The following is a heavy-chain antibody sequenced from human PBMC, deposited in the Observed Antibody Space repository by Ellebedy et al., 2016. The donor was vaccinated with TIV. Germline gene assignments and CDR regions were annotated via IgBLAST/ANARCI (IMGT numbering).Heavy chain of an antibody. CDR3: AKGGGSRCFEV. V-gene: IGHV3-23*01. CDR2: ISGSGGST. CDR1: GFTFSTYA. J-gene: IGHJ4*02. D-gene: IGHD1-26*01. Sequence: GGSLRLXXAASGFTFSTYAMSWVRQAPGKGLEWVSAISGSGGSTYYADSVKGRFAISRDNSNNTLYLQMNSLRAEDTAVYYCAKGGGSRCFEVWGQGTLVTVSS.